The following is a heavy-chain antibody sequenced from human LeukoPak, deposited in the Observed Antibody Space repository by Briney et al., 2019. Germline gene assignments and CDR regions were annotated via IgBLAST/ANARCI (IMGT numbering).Heavy chain of an antibody. Sequence: SETLSLXCTVSGVSISSGTYYWNWVRQPAGKGLEWIGRIYTSGITNYSPSLKSRVTISVDTSKNQFSLKLSSVTAADTAVYYCARWGREYYDILTRSYYFDYWGQGTLVTVSS. CDR1: GVSISSGTYY. V-gene: IGHV4-61*02. J-gene: IGHJ4*02. CDR2: IYTSGIT. D-gene: IGHD3-9*01. CDR3: ARWGREYYDILTRSYYFDY.